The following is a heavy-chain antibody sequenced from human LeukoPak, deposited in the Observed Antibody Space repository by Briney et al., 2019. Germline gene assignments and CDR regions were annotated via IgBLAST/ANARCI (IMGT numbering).Heavy chain of an antibody. V-gene: IGHV3-30*02. Sequence: GGSLRLSCAASGFTFNDYHMHWVRQAPGKGLEWVAFIRADKSGKYYPDSVKGRFTISRDNFKNTVSLQMNSLRPEDTGLYYCVRDYNWGFDYWGQGTLVTVSS. CDR1: GFTFNDYH. J-gene: IGHJ4*02. D-gene: IGHD7-27*01. CDR2: IRADKSGK. CDR3: VRDYNWGFDY.